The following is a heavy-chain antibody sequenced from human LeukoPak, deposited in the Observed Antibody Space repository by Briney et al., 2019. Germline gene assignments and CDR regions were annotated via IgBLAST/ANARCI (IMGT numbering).Heavy chain of an antibody. V-gene: IGHV1-8*03. CDR2: MNPNSGNT. Sequence: ASVKVSCKASGYTFTSYDINWVRQATGQGLEWMGWMNPNSGNTGYAQKFQGRVTITRNTSISTAYMELSSLRSEDTAVYYCARDSLQLLLFDYWGQGTLVTVSS. J-gene: IGHJ4*02. CDR3: ARDSLQLLLFDY. D-gene: IGHD2-15*01. CDR1: GYTFTSYD.